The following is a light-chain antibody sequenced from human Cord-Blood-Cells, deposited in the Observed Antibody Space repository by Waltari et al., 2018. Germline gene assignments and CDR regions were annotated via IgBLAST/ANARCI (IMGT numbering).Light chain of an antibody. J-gene: IGKJ2*01. CDR1: QGVSSN. CDR2: GAS. V-gene: IGKV3-15*01. CDR3: QQYNNWPYT. Sequence: EIVMTQSTPPLSVSPGERANLSCRASQGVSSNLAWYQQKPGQAPRLLIYGASTRATGIPARFSGSGSGTEFTLTISSLQSEDFAVYYCQQYNNWPYTFGQGTKLEIK.